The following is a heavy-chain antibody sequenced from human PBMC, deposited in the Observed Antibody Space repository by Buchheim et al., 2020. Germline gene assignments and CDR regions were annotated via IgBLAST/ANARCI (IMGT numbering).Heavy chain of an antibody. D-gene: IGHD3-10*01. CDR1: GFTFSSYG. V-gene: IGHV3-30*03. CDR2: ISYDGSNK. Sequence: QVQLVESGGGVVQPGRSLRLSCAASGFTFSSYGMHWVRQAPGKGLEWVAVISYDGSNKYYADSVKGRFTISRDNSKNTLYLQMNSLRAEDTAVYYCARQDYYGTVNYYYGMDVWGQGTT. J-gene: IGHJ6*02. CDR3: ARQDYYGTVNYYYGMDV.